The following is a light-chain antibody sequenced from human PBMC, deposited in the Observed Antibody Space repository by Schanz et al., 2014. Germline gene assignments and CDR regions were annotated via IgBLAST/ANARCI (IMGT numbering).Light chain of an antibody. CDR3: SSYTSSSTLV. J-gene: IGLJ3*02. V-gene: IGLV2-14*01. Sequence: QSALTQPASVSGSPGQSITISCTGTSSDVGSYNYVSWYQQRPGKAPKLMIYDLSNRPSGVSNRFSGSKSGNTASLTISGLQAEDEADYYCSSYTSSSTLVFGGGTKLTVL. CDR1: SSDVGSYNY. CDR2: DLS.